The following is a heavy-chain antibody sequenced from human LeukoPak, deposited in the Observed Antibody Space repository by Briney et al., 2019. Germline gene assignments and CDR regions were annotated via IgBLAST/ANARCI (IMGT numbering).Heavy chain of an antibody. J-gene: IGHJ4*02. CDR1: GVSISSGSYY. CDR2: IYTSGST. Sequence: SETLSLTCTVPGVSISSGSYYWSWIRQPAGKGLEWIGRIYTSGSTNYNPSLKSRVTISVDTSKNQFSLKLSSVTAADTAVYYCARDRGSKYGSGTFDYWGQGTLVTVSS. D-gene: IGHD3-10*01. V-gene: IGHV4-61*02. CDR3: ARDRGSKYGSGTFDY.